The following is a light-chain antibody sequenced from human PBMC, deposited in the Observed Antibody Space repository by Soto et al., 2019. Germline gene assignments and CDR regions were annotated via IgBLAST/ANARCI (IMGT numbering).Light chain of an antibody. CDR3: QHYNSYSEA. V-gene: IGKV1-5*03. J-gene: IGKJ1*01. Sequence: DIQMTQSPSTLSGSVGGRVTITCRASQTISSWLAWYQQKPGKAPKLLIYKASTLKSGVPSRFSGSGSGTEFTLTISSLQPDDFATYSCQHYNSYSEAFGQGTKVDIK. CDR2: KAS. CDR1: QTISSW.